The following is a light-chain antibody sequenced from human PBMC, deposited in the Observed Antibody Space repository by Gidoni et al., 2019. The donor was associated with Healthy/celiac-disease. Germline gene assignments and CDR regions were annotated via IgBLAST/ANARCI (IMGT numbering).Light chain of an antibody. CDR2: VTS. J-gene: IGLJ2*01. V-gene: IGLV1-40*01. CDR1: SSNIGAGYD. CDR3: QSYDSSLSGVV. Sequence: QSVLTQPPSVSGAPGRRVTIACTGSSSNIGAGYDVHWYQQLPGTAPKLLIYVTSKRPSGVPDRFSGSKSGTSASLAITGLQAEDEADYYCQSYDSSLSGVVFGGGTKLTVL.